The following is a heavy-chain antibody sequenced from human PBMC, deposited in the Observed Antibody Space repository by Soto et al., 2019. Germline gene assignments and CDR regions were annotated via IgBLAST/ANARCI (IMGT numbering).Heavy chain of an antibody. CDR2: ISADNGNT. CDR3: ARARVGATVDDP. Sequence: ASVKVSCKASGYRFASYAVSWVRQAPGQGLEWMGWISADNGNTEFAQKLQGRITMTTDTSTSTAYLEVRSLISDDTAVYYCARARVGATVDDPWGQGTLVTVSS. V-gene: IGHV1-18*01. J-gene: IGHJ5*02. D-gene: IGHD1-26*01. CDR1: GYRFASYA.